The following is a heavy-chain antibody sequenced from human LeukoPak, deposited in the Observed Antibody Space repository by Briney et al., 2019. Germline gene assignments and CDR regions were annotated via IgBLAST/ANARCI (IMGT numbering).Heavy chain of an antibody. CDR1: GYSFTTYH. D-gene: IGHD3-22*01. CDR2: INPSGGST. CDR3: ARGDTYYYDSRGYYVFDY. Sequence: ASVKVSCKASGYSFTTYHMHWVRQAPGQGLEWMGMINPSGGSTNYAQNFQGRVTITRDTSASTAYMELSGQSAEDMAVYYCARGDTYYYDSRGYYVFDYWGQGTLVTVSS. J-gene: IGHJ4*02. V-gene: IGHV1-46*01.